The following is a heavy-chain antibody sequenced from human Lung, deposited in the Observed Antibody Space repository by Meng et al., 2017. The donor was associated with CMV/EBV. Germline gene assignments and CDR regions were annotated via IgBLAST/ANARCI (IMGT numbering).Heavy chain of an antibody. V-gene: IGHV1-2*02. J-gene: IGHJ5*02. CDR3: ARDRNWFDP. Sequence: QGQLVQPGXEVKKXXXSEKVSCKASGYTLTGYYMHWVQQAPGQGLEWRGWINPNSGGTNYAQKFQGRVTMTRDTSISTAYMELSRLRSDDTAGYYCARDRNWFDPGGQGTLVTVSS. CDR1: GYTLTGYY. CDR2: INPNSGGT.